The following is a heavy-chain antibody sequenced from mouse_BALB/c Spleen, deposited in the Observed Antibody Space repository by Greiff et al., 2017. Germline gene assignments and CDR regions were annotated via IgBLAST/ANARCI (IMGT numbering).Heavy chain of an antibody. CDR1: GYTFTDYV. CDR3: ARSYDYEAFAY. D-gene: IGHD2-4*01. J-gene: IGHJ3*01. V-gene: IGHV1-81*01. CDR2: IYPGSGST. Sequence: QVQLQQSGPELVKPGASVKMSCKASGYTFTDYVIGWVKQRTGQGLEWIGEIYPGSGSTYYNEKFKGKATLTADKSSNTAYMQLSSLTSEDSAVYFCARSYDYEAFAYWGQGTLVTVSA.